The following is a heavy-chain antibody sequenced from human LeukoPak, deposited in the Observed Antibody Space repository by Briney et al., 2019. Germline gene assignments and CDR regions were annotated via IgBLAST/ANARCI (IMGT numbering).Heavy chain of an antibody. CDR3: ARGSPPDYCSSTSCYDDY. J-gene: IGHJ4*02. V-gene: IGHV4-4*02. D-gene: IGHD2-2*01. CDR2: IYHSGST. Sequence: PSETLSLTCAVSGASITSSWWSWVRQPPGKGLEWIGEIYHSGSTNYNPSLKSRVTISVDTSKNQFSLKLSSVTAADTAVYYCARGSPPDYCSSTSCYDDYWSQGTLVTVSS. CDR1: GASITSSW.